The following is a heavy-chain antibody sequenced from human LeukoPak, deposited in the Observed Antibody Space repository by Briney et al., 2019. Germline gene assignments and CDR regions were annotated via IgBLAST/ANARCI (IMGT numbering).Heavy chain of an antibody. Sequence: GGSLRLSCAASGFTVSSNYMSWVRQAPGKGLEWVSVIYSGGSTYYADSVKGRFTISRDNSKNTLYLQMNSLRAEDTAVYYCARGNRYYYDSSGYYYDPYAFDIWGQGTMVTVSS. J-gene: IGHJ3*02. CDR1: GFTVSSNY. CDR3: ARGNRYYYDSSGYYYDPYAFDI. D-gene: IGHD3-22*01. CDR2: IYSGGST. V-gene: IGHV3-66*01.